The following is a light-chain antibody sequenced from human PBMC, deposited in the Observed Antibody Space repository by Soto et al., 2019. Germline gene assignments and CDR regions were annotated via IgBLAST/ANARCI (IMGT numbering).Light chain of an antibody. CDR2: DVT. V-gene: IGLV2-11*01. CDR1: SSDVGSYNY. Sequence: QSALTQPASVSGSPGQSITISCTGTSSDVGSYNYVSWYQQHPGKAPKVMIYDVTKRPSGVPDRFSGSTSGNTASLTISGLQAEDEADYYCCSYPGSHTWVFGGGTKLTVL. J-gene: IGLJ3*02. CDR3: CSYPGSHTWV.